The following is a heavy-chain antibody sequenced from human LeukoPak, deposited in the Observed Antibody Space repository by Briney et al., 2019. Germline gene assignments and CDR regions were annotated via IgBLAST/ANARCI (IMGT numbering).Heavy chain of an antibody. CDR3: ATSRRGDYGDYAYY. D-gene: IGHD4-17*01. Sequence: GGSLRLSCAASGFTFSTYWMSWVRQVPGKGLEWVANIKQDGSQKYYVDSVRGRFTISRDNAKNSLYLQMNSLRAEDTAVYYCATSRRGDYGDYAYYWGQGTLVTVSS. V-gene: IGHV3-7*01. J-gene: IGHJ4*02. CDR1: GFTFSTYW. CDR2: IKQDGSQK.